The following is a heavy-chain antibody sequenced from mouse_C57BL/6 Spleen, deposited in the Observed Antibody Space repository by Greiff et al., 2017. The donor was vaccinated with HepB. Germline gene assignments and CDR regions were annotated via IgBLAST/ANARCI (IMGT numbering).Heavy chain of an antibody. V-gene: IGHV1-22*01. CDR2: INPNNGGT. CDR3: ARGGDYYAMDY. CDR1: GYTFTDYN. J-gene: IGHJ4*01. Sequence: EVQRVESGPELVKPGASVKMSCKASGYTFTDYNMHWVKQSHGKSLEWIGYINPNNGGTSYNQKFKGKATLTVNKSSSTAYMELRSLTSEDSAVYYCARGGDYYAMDYWGQGTSVTVSS.